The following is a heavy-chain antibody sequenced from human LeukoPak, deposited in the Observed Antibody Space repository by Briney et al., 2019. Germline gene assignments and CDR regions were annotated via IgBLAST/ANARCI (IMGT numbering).Heavy chain of an antibody. CDR2: IWYDGSNK. CDR3: AREASDAFDI. V-gene: IGHV3-33*01. J-gene: IGHJ3*02. CDR1: GFTFSSYD. Sequence: PGRSLRLSCAASGFTFSSYDTHWVRQAPGKGLEWVALIWYDGSNKNYADSVKGRFTISRDNSKNTLFLQMNSLRAEDTAVYYCAREASDAFDIWGQGTMVTVSS.